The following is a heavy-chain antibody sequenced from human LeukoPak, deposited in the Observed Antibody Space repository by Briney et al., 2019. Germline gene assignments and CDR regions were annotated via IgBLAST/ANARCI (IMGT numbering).Heavy chain of an antibody. CDR1: GFTFSSYA. V-gene: IGHV3-23*01. Sequence: GGSLRLSCAASGFTFSSYAMSWVRQAPGKGLEWVSAISGSGGSTYYADSVKGRFTISRDNSKNTLYLQMNSLRAEDTAVYYCAKLAVSGLRLGYFDYWGQGTLVTVPS. J-gene: IGHJ4*02. CDR2: ISGSGGST. CDR3: AKLAVSGLRLGYFDY. D-gene: IGHD5-12*01.